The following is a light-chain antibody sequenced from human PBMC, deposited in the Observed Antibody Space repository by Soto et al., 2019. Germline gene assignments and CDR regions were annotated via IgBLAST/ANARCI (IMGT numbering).Light chain of an antibody. CDR1: QSVLYSSNNKNY. V-gene: IGKV4-1*01. CDR3: QQYESTPPT. J-gene: IGKJ2*01. CDR2: CAS. Sequence: DIVMTQSPDSLAVSLGERATINCKSSQSVLYSSNNKNYLAWYQQRPGQPPKLLIYCASTRESGVPYRFSGSGSGTDFTLTSTSLQAEHVAVYYCQQYESTPPTFGQGTKLEIK.